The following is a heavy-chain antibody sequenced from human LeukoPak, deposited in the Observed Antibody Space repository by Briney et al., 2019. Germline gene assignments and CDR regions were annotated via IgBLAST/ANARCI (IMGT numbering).Heavy chain of an antibody. D-gene: IGHD4-17*01. CDR3: ARGLRNRVISDYAGGDWFDP. V-gene: IGHV4-34*01. CDR2: INHSGST. Sequence: PSETLSLTCAVYGGSFSGYYWSWIRQPPGKGLEWIGEINHSGSTNYNPSLKSRVTISVDTSKNQFSLKLSSVTAADTAVYYCARGLRNRVISDYAGGDWFDPWGQGTLVTVSS. J-gene: IGHJ5*02. CDR1: GGSFSGYY.